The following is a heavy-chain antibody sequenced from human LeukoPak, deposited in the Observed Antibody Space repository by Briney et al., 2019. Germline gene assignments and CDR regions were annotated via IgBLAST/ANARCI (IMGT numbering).Heavy chain of an antibody. J-gene: IGHJ6*02. D-gene: IGHD3-10*01. CDR3: AKESYFGSGSPMDV. Sequence: GGSLRLSCAASGFTFDDYGMSWVRQAPGKGLEWVSGINWNGGSTGYADSVKGRFTISRDNAKNSLYLQMNSLRAEDTALYYCAKESYFGSGSPMDVWGQGTTVTVSS. CDR1: GFTFDDYG. V-gene: IGHV3-20*04. CDR2: INWNGGST.